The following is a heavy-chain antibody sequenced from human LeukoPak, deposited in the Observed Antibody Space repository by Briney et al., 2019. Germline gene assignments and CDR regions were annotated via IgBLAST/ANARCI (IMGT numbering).Heavy chain of an antibody. J-gene: IGHJ6*03. V-gene: IGHV4-59*11. Sequence: SETLSLTCTVSGGSISRHYWSWIRQPPGKGLEWIGYVYYSGSTNYNPSLKSRVTISVDASKNQFSLKLSSVTAADTAVYYCAREPGGARGYSYGYGHYYYMDVWGKGTTVTVSS. CDR2: VYYSGST. D-gene: IGHD5-18*01. CDR1: GGSISRHY. CDR3: AREPGGARGYSYGYGHYYYMDV.